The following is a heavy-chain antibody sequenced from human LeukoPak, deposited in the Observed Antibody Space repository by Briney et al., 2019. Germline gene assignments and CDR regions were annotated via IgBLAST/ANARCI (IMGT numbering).Heavy chain of an antibody. CDR3: ARRGFYDTSGYLFDY. J-gene: IGHJ4*02. Sequence: GSLRLSCAASGFTFSSYEMNWVRQAPGKGLEWVSYISTSGSPIDYGNSVKGRFTISRDNAKNSLYLQMNSLRAEDTALYYCARRGFYDTSGYLFDYWGQGTLVTVSS. V-gene: IGHV3-48*03. CDR1: GFTFSSYE. CDR2: ISTSGSPI. D-gene: IGHD3-22*01.